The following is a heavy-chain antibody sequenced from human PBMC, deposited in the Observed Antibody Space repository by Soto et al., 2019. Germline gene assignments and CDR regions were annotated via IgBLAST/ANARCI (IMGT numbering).Heavy chain of an antibody. D-gene: IGHD3-10*01. V-gene: IGHV3-23*01. CDR3: AKFGASGSYFQFDY. CDR1: GFPFTNFA. Sequence: GGSLSPSCAASGFPFTNFAISWVRQSPGKGLEWVSAISGTGSRTWYADSVRGRFTVSRDNSKNTLYLQMSSRRDEDTAVYYCAKFGASGSYFQFDYWGPGTLVTVSS. CDR2: ISGTGSRT. J-gene: IGHJ4*02.